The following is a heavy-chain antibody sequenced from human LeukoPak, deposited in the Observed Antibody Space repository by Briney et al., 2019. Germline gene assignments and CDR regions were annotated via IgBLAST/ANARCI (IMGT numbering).Heavy chain of an antibody. J-gene: IGHJ4*02. CDR1: EFTFSNYA. CDR2: IKNDGTVK. V-gene: IGHV3-7*01. Sequence: GGSLRLSCAASEFTFSNYAMHWVRQAPGKGLEWVANIKNDGTVKNYVDSVKGRFTISRDNAKNSLYLQMNSLRAEDTGVYYCAKDSYSKGDYWGQGVLVTVSS. CDR3: AKDSYSKGDY. D-gene: IGHD5-18*01.